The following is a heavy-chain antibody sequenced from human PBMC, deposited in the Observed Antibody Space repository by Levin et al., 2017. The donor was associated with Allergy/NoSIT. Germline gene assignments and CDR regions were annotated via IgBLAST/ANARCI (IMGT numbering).Heavy chain of an antibody. Sequence: GESLKISCAGSGFIFSNAWMSWVRQAPGKGLEWLGRIKSKANGGTTDYAAPVKCRFTISRDDSKNTVYLQMNRLTTEDAAVYYCTAHFMEGLLSSWGQGTLVTVSS. J-gene: IGHJ4*02. V-gene: IGHV3-15*01. CDR1: GFIFSNAW. D-gene: IGHD3-3*01. CDR3: TAHFMEGLLSS. CDR2: IKSKANGGTT.